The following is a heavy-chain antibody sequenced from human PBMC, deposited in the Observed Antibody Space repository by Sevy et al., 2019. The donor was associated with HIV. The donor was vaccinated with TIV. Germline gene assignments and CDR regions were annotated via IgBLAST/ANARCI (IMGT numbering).Heavy chain of an antibody. CDR1: GYTFTSYG. CDR2: ISAYNGNT. Sequence: ASVKVSCKASGYTFTSYGISWVRQAPGQGLEWMGWISAYNGNTNYAQKLQGRVTMTTDTSTGTAYMELRSLRSDDTAVYYCARDIGILLWFGELNFDYWGQGTLVTVSS. D-gene: IGHD3-10*01. J-gene: IGHJ4*02. CDR3: ARDIGILLWFGELNFDY. V-gene: IGHV1-18*04.